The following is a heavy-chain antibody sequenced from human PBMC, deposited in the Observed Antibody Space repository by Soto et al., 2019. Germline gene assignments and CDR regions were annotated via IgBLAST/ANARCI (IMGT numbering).Heavy chain of an antibody. CDR1: GFPFSSYG. CDR3: AKDSTHTFDS. D-gene: IGHD2-21*01. CDR2: ISGSGLST. J-gene: IGHJ4*02. Sequence: GGSLRLSCAASGFPFSSYGMNWVRQAPGKGLEWVSGISGSGLSTYYADSVKGRFTISRDSSKNTLYLLMNSLRAEDTAVYYCAKDSTHTFDSWGQGTLVTVSS. V-gene: IGHV3-23*01.